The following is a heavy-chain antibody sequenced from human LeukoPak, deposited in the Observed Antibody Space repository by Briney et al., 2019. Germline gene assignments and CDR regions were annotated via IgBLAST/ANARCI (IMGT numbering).Heavy chain of an antibody. Sequence: PGGSLRLSCAASGFTFSNYAMSCVRRAPGKGLEWVSAISGSGGGTYYADSVKGRFTISRDNSKNTLYLQMNSLRAEDTAVYYCAKLDCSSTSCQGHYYYGMDVWGQGTTVTVSS. J-gene: IGHJ6*02. CDR3: AKLDCSSTSCQGHYYYGMDV. V-gene: IGHV3-23*01. CDR1: GFTFSNYA. CDR2: ISGSGGGT. D-gene: IGHD2-2*01.